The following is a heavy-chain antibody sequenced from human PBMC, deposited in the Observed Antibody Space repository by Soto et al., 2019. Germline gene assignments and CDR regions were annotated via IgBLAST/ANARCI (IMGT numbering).Heavy chain of an antibody. CDR3: VRGRYGDY. V-gene: IGHV1-18*01. CDR1: GYAFTTYG. Sequence: QVHLVQSGAEVKKPGASVKVSCQGSGYAFTTYGITWVRQAPGQGLEWMGWISAHNGNTNYAQKLQGRVNVTRDTSTSTAYMELRSLRYDDTAVYYCVRGRYGDYWGQGALVTVSS. J-gene: IGHJ4*02. D-gene: IGHD1-1*01. CDR2: ISAHNGNT.